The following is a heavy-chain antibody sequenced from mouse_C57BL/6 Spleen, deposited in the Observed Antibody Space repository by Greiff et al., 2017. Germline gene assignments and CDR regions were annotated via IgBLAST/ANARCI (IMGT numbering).Heavy chain of an antibody. D-gene: IGHD1-1*01. J-gene: IGHJ1*03. CDR2: FYPGSGSI. Sequence: QVQLQQSGAELVKPGASVKLSCKASGYTFTEYTIHWVKQRSGQGLEWIGWFYPGSGSIKYNEKFKDKATLTADKSSSTVYIELSRLTSEDSAVYFGARHAYYGSSYGWYFDVWGTGTTVTVSS. CDR3: ARHAYYGSSYGWYFDV. V-gene: IGHV1-62-2*01. CDR1: GYTFTEYT.